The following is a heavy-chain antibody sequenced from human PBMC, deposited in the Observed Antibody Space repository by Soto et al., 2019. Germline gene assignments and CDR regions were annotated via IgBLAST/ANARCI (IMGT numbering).Heavy chain of an antibody. CDR3: AKDIVKYTYGACDY. V-gene: IGHV3-23*01. J-gene: IGHJ4*02. Sequence: EVQLLESGGGLEQRGGSLRLSCAASGFTFSSYAMSWVRQAPGKGLAWVSAISDSGDKTYYADSVKGRFTVSRDNSKNTLYLQMNSLRVEDPAVYYCAKDIVKYTYGACDYWGQGAPVTVSS. CDR2: ISDSGDKT. CDR1: GFTFSSYA. D-gene: IGHD5-18*01.